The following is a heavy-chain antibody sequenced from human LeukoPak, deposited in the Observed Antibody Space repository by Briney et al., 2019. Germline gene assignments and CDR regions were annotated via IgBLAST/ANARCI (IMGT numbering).Heavy chain of an antibody. Sequence: GESMQISCKGSGYSFTSYWSGCVRQTPGKGLGWLGIIYTGDSDTRSSPSIQGQPTISADTTISTAYLQCSSLTSAHAGMYYCARRRPGGYYYMDVWGKGSTVTVSS. J-gene: IGHJ6*03. CDR2: IYTGDSDT. V-gene: IGHV5-51*01. CDR1: GYSFTSYW. CDR3: ARRRPGGYYYMDV.